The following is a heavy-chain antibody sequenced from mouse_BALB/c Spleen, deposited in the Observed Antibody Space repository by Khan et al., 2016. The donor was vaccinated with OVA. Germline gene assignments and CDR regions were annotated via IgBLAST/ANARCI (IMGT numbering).Heavy chain of an antibody. CDR3: ARDLHYRVDY. V-gene: IGHV2-9*02. CDR2: IWAGGRT. Sequence: QVQLKQSGPGLVAPPQSLSITCTVSGFSLTSYGVHWVRQPPGKGLEWLGVIWAGGRTTYNSALNSRLSISKDNSKSQVFLKMNSLQTDDTAMYCYARDLHYRVDYWGQGTSVTVSS. D-gene: IGHD1-1*01. J-gene: IGHJ4*01. CDR1: GFSLTSYG.